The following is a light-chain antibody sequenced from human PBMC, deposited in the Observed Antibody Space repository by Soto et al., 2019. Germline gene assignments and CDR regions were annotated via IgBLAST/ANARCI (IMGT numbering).Light chain of an antibody. V-gene: IGKV3-20*01. J-gene: IGKJ1*01. Sequence: EIVLTQSPGTLSFSPGESATLSFRACQSVSSNYLAWYQQKPGQAPRLLIYGASSRATGIPDRFSGSGSGTDFTLTIRRLEPEDFAVYYCQQYGSSYPWTFGQGTKVDIK. CDR2: GAS. CDR1: QSVSSNY. CDR3: QQYGSSYPWT.